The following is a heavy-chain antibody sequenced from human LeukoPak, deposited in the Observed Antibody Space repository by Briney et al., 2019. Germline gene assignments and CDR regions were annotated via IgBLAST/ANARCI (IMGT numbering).Heavy chain of an antibody. CDR1: GGSISSGGYY. D-gene: IGHD3-3*01. CDR3: ARLFWRDYYYMDV. CDR2: IYHSGST. Sequence: PSQTLSLTCTVSGGSISSGGYYWSWIRQPPGKGLEWIGYIYHSGSTYYNPSLKSRVTISVDRSKNQFSLKLSSVTAADTAVYYCARLFWRDYYYMDVWGKGTTVTVSS. J-gene: IGHJ6*03. V-gene: IGHV4-30-2*01.